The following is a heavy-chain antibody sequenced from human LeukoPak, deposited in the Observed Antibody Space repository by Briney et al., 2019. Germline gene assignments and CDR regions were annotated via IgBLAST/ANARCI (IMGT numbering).Heavy chain of an antibody. Sequence: PGGSLRLSCAASGFTFSRYSMNWVRQAPGKGLEWVSSISSSSSYIYYADSVKGRFTISRDNSKNTLYLQMNSLRAEDTAVYYCAKPGFSRRGYYSSAFDIWGQGTMVTVSS. D-gene: IGHD3-22*01. J-gene: IGHJ3*02. CDR3: AKPGFSRRGYYSSAFDI. V-gene: IGHV3-21*01. CDR1: GFTFSRYS. CDR2: ISSSSSYI.